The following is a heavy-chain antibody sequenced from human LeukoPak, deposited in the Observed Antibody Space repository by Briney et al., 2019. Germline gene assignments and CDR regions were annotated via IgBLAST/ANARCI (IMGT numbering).Heavy chain of an antibody. CDR3: ASPYRGYSYGYGY. CDR2: IYYSGST. V-gene: IGHV4-59*01. D-gene: IGHD5-18*01. CDR1: GGSISSYY. J-gene: IGHJ4*02. Sequence: SETLSLTCTVSGGSISSYYWSWIRQPPGKGLERIGYIYYSGSTNYNPSLKSRVTISVDTYKNQLSLKLSSVTAADTAVYYCASPYRGYSYGYGYWGQGTLVTVSS.